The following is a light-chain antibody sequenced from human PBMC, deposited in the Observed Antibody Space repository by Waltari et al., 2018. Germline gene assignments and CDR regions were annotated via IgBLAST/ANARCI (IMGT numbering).Light chain of an antibody. J-gene: IGKJ4*01. CDR1: QSIDNN. V-gene: IGKV3-15*01. CDR3: QQYKRWPPLT. Sequence: EVVMTQSPATLSVSPGERVTLSCKASQSIDNNLAWYQQKPGQAPRLLIYAASTRATGVPARFSGSGSGTDFTLTISSLQSEDCAVFYCQQYKRWPPLTFGGGTKVEIK. CDR2: AAS.